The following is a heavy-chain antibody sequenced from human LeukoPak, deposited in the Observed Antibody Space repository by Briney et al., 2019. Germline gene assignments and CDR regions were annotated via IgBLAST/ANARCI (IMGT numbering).Heavy chain of an antibody. CDR3: ARGAITMVPWFDP. CDR1: GGSFSGYY. V-gene: IGHV4-34*01. Sequence: SETLSLTCAVHGGSFSGYYWSWIRQPPGKGLEWIGEINHSGSTNYNPSLKSRVTISVDTSKNQFSLKLSSVTAADTAVYYCARGAITMVPWFDPWGQGTLVTVSS. J-gene: IGHJ5*02. CDR2: INHSGST. D-gene: IGHD3-10*01.